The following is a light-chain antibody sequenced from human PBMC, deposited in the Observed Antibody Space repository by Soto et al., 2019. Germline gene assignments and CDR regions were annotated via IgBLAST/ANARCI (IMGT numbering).Light chain of an antibody. CDR2: GAS. CDR3: QQYNNWPRT. CDR1: QTLSSRH. J-gene: IGKJ1*01. V-gene: IGKV3-15*01. Sequence: VLTQSPGTLSLSPGEIATLSYRPSQTLSSRHLAWYQQKPGQAPRILIYGASTRATGIPARFSGSGSGTEFTLTISSLQSEDFAVYYCQQYNNWPRTLGQGTKVDIK.